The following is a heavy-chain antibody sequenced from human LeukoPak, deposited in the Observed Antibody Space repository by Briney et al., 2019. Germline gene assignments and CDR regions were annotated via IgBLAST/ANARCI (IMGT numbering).Heavy chain of an antibody. CDR1: GYTFTTYD. J-gene: IGHJ6*04. Sequence: ASVKVSCKTSGYTFTTYDINWVRQVTGQGLEWLEWMNPNTGDTCYAQKFQGRVTLTRNTSISTAYMELSSLRSEDTVVYYCARDPYYGSGRYRYGMDVWGKGTTVTISS. D-gene: IGHD3-10*01. V-gene: IGHV1-8*01. CDR3: ARDPYYGSGRYRYGMDV. CDR2: MNPNTGDT.